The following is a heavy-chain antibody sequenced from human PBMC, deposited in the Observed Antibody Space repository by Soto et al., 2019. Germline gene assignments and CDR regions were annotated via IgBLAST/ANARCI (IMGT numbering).Heavy chain of an antibody. CDR2: IYYDGNT. CDR1: CDSVTRDSYY. CDR3: ARSSIKPQVFMYPFDS. D-gene: IGHD3-3*01. J-gene: IGHJ4*02. V-gene: IGHV4-39*01. Sequence: ASETLSPTCTVSCDSVTRDSYYWGWVRQPPGKGLESIANIYYDGNTYYNPSLKGRVTISLDTSKNQFSLRLNSVTAADTAVYYCARSSIKPQVFMYPFDSWSQGTLVTVSS.